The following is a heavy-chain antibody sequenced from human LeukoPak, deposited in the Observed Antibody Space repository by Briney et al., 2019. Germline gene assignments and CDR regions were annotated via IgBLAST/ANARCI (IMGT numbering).Heavy chain of an antibody. CDR1: GGSISSYY. Sequence: PAETLSHTCTVSGGSISSYYWSWIRQPPGKGLEWIGYIYHSGSTNYNPSLKSRVTISVDTSKNQFSLKLSSVTAADTAVYYCAKDDGSMSYSVNWGQGTLGTVSS. CDR2: IYHSGST. V-gene: IGHV4-59*01. J-gene: IGHJ4*02. CDR3: AKDDGSMSYSVN. D-gene: IGHD1-26*01.